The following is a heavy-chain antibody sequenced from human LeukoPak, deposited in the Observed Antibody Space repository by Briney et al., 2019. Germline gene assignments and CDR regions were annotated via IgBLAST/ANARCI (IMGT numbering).Heavy chain of an antibody. CDR1: AYTFTSYD. V-gene: IGHV7-4-1*02. CDR3: ARTYSSSWYRTDY. J-gene: IGHJ4*02. Sequence: GASVKVSCKASAYTFTSYDINWVRQAPGQGLEWMGWINTNTGNPTYAQGFTGRFVFSLDTSVSTAYLQISSLKAEDTAVYYCARTYSSSWYRTDYWGQGTLVTVSS. D-gene: IGHD6-13*01. CDR2: INTNTGNP.